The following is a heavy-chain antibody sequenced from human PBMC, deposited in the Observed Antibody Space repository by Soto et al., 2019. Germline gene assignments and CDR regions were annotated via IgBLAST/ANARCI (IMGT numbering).Heavy chain of an antibody. CDR2: ISSSSSTI. Sequence: PGGSLRLSCAASGFTFSSYSMNWVRQAPGKGLEWVSYISSSSSTIYYADSVNGRFTISRDNAKNSLYLQMNSLRDEDTAVYYCARQYYDSSGYYPYWGQGTLVTVSS. CDR1: GFTFSSYS. D-gene: IGHD3-22*01. CDR3: ARQYYDSSGYYPY. V-gene: IGHV3-48*02. J-gene: IGHJ4*02.